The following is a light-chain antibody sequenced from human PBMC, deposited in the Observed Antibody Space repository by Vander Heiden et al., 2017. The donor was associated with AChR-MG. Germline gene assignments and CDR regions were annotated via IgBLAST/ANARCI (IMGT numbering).Light chain of an antibody. CDR1: TGAVTSTHY. Sequence: QAVVTQEPSLAVSPGGTVTLTCGSSTGAVTSTHYPYRFQQKPGQAPRTLIYDTSDKHSWTPARFSGSLLGGKAALTLSGAQPEDEAEYYCLLYYDGPRVFGGGTKLTVL. J-gene: IGLJ2*01. CDR3: LLYYDGPRV. CDR2: DTS. V-gene: IGLV7-46*01.